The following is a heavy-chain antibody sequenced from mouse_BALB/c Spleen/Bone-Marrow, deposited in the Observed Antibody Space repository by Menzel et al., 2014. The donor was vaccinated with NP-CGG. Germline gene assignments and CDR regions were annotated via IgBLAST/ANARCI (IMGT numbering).Heavy chain of an antibody. J-gene: IGHJ4*01. V-gene: IGHV1S16*01. CDR2: INPSNGGT. CDR1: GYTFTGYY. CDR3: TRGRRDAMDY. Sequence: VQLQESGAELVKPGASVKLSCKASGYTFTGYYMYWVKQRPGQGLEWIGEINPSNGGTNFNEKLKSKATLTVDKSSSTAYMQLSSLTSEDPAVYYCTRGRRDAMDYWGQGTSVTVSS.